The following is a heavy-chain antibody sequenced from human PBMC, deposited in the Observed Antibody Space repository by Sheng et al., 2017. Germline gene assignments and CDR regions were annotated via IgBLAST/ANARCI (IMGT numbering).Heavy chain of an antibody. CDR2: INHSGST. CDR3: ARQGQWLVRYYLDY. CDR1: GGSFSGYY. V-gene: IGHV4-34*01. Sequence: QVQLQQWGAGLLKPSETLSLTCAVYGGSFSGYYWSWVRQSPGKGLEWIGEINHSGSTNYNPSLKSRVTISVDTSKNQFSLKLSSVTAADTAVYYCARQGQWLVRYYLDYWGQGTLVTV. J-gene: IGHJ4*02. D-gene: IGHD6-19*01.